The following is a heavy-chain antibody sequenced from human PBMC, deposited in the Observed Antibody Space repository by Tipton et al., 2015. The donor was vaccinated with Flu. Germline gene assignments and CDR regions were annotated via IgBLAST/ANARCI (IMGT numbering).Heavy chain of an antibody. CDR1: GFTSSSYA. J-gene: IGHJ4*02. D-gene: IGHD3-22*01. V-gene: IGHV3-30-3*01. CDR3: ARDSRITMIVVVITTLDY. CDR2: ISYDGSNK. Sequence: SLRLSCAASGFTSSSYAMHWVRQAPGKGLEWVAVISYDGSNKYYADSVKGRFTISRDNSKNTLYLQMNSLRAEDTAVYYCARDSRITMIVVVITTLDYWGQGTLVTVSS.